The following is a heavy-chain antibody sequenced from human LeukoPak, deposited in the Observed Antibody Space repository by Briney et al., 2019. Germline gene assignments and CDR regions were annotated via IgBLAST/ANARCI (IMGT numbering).Heavy chain of an antibody. CDR1: GDSVSSNSAA. CDR2: TYYRSKWYN. V-gene: IGHV6-1*01. Sequence: SQTLSLTCVISGDSVSSNSAAWNWIRQSPSRGLEWLGRTYYRSKWYNDYAVSVKSRMTINADTSKNQFSLQLSSVTPEDTAVYYCARAGGDSWYFDYWGQGTLVTVSS. CDR3: ARAGGDSWYFDY. J-gene: IGHJ4*02. D-gene: IGHD2-21*02.